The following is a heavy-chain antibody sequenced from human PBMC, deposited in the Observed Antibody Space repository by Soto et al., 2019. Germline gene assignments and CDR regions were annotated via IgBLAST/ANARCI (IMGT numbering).Heavy chain of an antibody. CDR1: GFTFSSYA. V-gene: IGHV3-30-3*01. D-gene: IGHD6-13*01. CDR2: ISYDGSNK. Sequence: GGSLRLSCAASGFTFSSYAMHWVRQAPGKGLEWVAVISYDGSNKYYADSVKGRFTISRDNSKNTLYLQMNSLRAEDTAVYYCARDSLIIAAAGPAYYYYYGMDVWGQGTAVTVSS. CDR3: ARDSLIIAAAGPAYYYYYGMDV. J-gene: IGHJ6*02.